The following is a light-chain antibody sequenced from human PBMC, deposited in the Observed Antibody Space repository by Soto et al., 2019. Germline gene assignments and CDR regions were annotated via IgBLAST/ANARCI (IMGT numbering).Light chain of an antibody. CDR2: DVI. Sequence: QSALTQPASVSRSPGQSITISCTGTSSDVGGSNYVSWYQQHPGKAPKLMIYDVINRPSGVSNRFSGSKSGNSASLTISGLQAEDEADYYCSSYTSSSTYVVFGGGTKLTVL. J-gene: IGLJ2*01. CDR3: SSYTSSSTYVV. CDR1: SSDVGGSNY. V-gene: IGLV2-14*03.